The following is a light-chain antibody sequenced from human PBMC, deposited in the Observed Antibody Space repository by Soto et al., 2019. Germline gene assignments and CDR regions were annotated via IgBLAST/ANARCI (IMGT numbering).Light chain of an antibody. CDR3: SSYAGSILGV. V-gene: IGLV2-8*01. CDR2: EVS. Sequence: QSALTQPPSAAGSPGQSVTISCTGTSSDVGGYKYVSWYQQHPGKAPKLMIYEVSKRPSGVPDRFSGSKSGNTASLTVSGLQAEDEADYYCSSYAGSILGVFGGGTKLTVL. CDR1: SSDVGGYKY. J-gene: IGLJ3*02.